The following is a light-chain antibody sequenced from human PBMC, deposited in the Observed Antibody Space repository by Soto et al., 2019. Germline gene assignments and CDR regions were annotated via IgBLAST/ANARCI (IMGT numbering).Light chain of an antibody. CDR3: QQSYGVPWT. Sequence: EIQMTQFPSSLSASVGDRVTIICRASQSISTYLNWYKTPPGKPPNLLIYAASSLHSGVPSRFRVSVSGTDFALPIRGLQYEEGATYDRQQSYGVPWTFGQGTKV. J-gene: IGKJ1*01. V-gene: IGKV1-39*01. CDR1: QSISTY. CDR2: AAS.